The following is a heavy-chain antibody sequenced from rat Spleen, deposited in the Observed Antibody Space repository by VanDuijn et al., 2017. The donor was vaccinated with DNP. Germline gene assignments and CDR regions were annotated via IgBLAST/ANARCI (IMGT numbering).Heavy chain of an antibody. CDR2: LSSGGDKS. V-gene: IGHV5S13*01. D-gene: IGHD1-2*01. CDR1: GFTFSNYG. CDR3: ARHEEYSSYVYGFAY. J-gene: IGHJ3*01. Sequence: EVQLVESGGGLVQPGRSLKLSCAASGFTFSNYGMAWVRQAPTKGLEWVASLSSGGDKSAYRDSVKGRFIIFRDDAKNTQYLQMDSLRSEDTATYYCARHEEYSSYVYGFAYWGQGTLVTVSS.